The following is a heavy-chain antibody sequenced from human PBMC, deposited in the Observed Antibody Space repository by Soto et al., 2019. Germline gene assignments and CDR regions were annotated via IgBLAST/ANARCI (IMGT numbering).Heavy chain of an antibody. CDR2: IAADGSNT. D-gene: IGHD6-19*01. CDR3: ARGGQQWLDFGY. Sequence: GSVRLSCAASGFTFSNYRMYWARKVPGKGLVWVSRIAADGSNTAYADSVKGGFTISRGNSKNTLYLQMNSLRAEDTAVYYCARGGQQWLDFGYWGQGTLVTVSS. V-gene: IGHV3-74*01. CDR1: GFTFSNYR. J-gene: IGHJ4*02.